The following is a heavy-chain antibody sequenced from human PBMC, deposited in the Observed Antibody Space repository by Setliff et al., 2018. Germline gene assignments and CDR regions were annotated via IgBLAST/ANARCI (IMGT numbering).Heavy chain of an antibody. CDR1: GGSISSYY. Sequence: SETLSLTCTVSGGSISSYYWSWIRQPPGKGLEWIGYIYSSGSTYYNPSLKSRVSISVDTSKNQFSLKLSSVTAADTAVYYCAGGRRYDYGWDFDYWGQGTLVTVSS. CDR3: AGGRRYDYGWDFDY. CDR2: IYSSGST. V-gene: IGHV4-4*09. D-gene: IGHD4-17*01. J-gene: IGHJ4*02.